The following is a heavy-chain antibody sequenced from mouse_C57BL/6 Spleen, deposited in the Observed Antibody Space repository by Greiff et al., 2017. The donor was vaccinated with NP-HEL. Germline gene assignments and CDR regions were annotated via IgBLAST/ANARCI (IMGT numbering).Heavy chain of an antibody. V-gene: IGHV1-53*01. CDR3: ARGRAYYYGSSSFDY. CDR1: GYTFTSYW. CDR2: INPSNGGT. Sequence: QVQLQQPGTELVKPGASVKLSCKASGYTFTSYWMHWVKQRPGQGLEWIGNINPSNGGTNYNEKFKSKATLTVDKSSSKAYMQISSLTSEDSAVYYCARGRAYYYGSSSFDYWGQGTTLTVSS. D-gene: IGHD1-1*01. J-gene: IGHJ2*01.